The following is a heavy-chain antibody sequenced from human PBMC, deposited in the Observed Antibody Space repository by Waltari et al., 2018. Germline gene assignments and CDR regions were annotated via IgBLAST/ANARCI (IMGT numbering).Heavy chain of an antibody. Sequence: QVQLQQWGAGLLKPSATLSLTCAVYGGSFSGYYWSWIRQPPGKGLEWIGEINHSGSTNYNPSLKSRVTISVDTSKNQFSLKLSSVTAADTAVYYCARVSGCSGGSCYSGWFDPWGQGTLVTVSS. CDR2: INHSGST. CDR1: GGSFSGYY. D-gene: IGHD2-15*01. J-gene: IGHJ5*02. CDR3: ARVSGCSGGSCYSGWFDP. V-gene: IGHV4-34*01.